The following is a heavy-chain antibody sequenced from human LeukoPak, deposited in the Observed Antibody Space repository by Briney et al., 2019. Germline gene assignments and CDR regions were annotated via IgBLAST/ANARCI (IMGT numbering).Heavy chain of an antibody. CDR3: ARVGTEAAAGTDFDY. CDR2: ISAYNGNT. V-gene: IGHV1-18*01. D-gene: IGHD6-13*01. Sequence: ASVKVSCKASGYTFTSYGISWVRQAPGQGLEWMGWISAYNGNTNCAQKLQGRVTMTTDTSTSTAYMELRSLRSDDTAVYYCARVGTEAAAGTDFDYWGQGTLVTVSS. J-gene: IGHJ4*02. CDR1: GYTFTSYG.